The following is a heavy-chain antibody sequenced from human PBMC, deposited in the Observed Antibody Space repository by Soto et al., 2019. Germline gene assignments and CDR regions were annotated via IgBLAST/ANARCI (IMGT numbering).Heavy chain of an antibody. CDR1: GGTFSSYA. J-gene: IGHJ4*02. Sequence: QVQLVQSGAEVKKPGSSVKVSCKASGGTFSSYAISWVRQAPGQGLEWMGGIIPIFGTANYAQKFQGRVTITADESTRTVYMELSSLRSEDTAVYYCATPREYQLRNFDYWGQGTLVTVSS. CDR3: ATPREYQLRNFDY. CDR2: IIPIFGTA. V-gene: IGHV1-69*01. D-gene: IGHD2-2*01.